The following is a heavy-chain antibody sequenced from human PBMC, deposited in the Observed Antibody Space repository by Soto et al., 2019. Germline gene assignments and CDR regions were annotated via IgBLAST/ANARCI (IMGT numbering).Heavy chain of an antibody. D-gene: IGHD5-18*01. V-gene: IGHV3-13*01. CDR2: IGTAGDT. CDR1: GFTFSSYD. J-gene: IGHJ3*02. Sequence: LRLSCAASGFTFSSYDMHWVRQATGKGLEWVSAIGTAGDTYYPGSVKGRFTISRENAKNSLYLQMNSLRAGDTAVYYCARGAVDTAMVMEDDAFDIWGQGTMVTVSS. CDR3: ARGAVDTAMVMEDDAFDI.